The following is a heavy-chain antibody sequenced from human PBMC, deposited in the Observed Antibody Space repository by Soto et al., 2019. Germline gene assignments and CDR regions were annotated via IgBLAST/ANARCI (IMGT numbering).Heavy chain of an antibody. CDR2: IYYSGST. Sequence: SETLSLTCTVSGCSIGSSSYYWGWIRQPPGKGLEWIGGIYYSGSTYYNPSLKSRVTISVDTSKNQFSLKLSSVTAADTAVYYCARQARAGYGSGCVDYWGQGTLVTVSS. V-gene: IGHV4-39*01. CDR3: ARQARAGYGSGCVDY. D-gene: IGHD6-19*01. J-gene: IGHJ4*02. CDR1: GCSIGSSSYY.